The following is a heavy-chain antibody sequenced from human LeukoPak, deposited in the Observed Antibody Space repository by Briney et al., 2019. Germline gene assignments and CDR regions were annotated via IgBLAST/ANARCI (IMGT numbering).Heavy chain of an antibody. CDR1: GYTFTGYY. Sequence: ASVKVSCRACGYTFTGYYMHWVRQAPGQALECMRWINPTSGSANHAKKFRGRVTMTRDTSISTAYMKLSTLRCDDTAVYYCARGCSGGSCYLLYWGQGNLVTVSS. D-gene: IGHD2-15*01. CDR3: ARGCSGGSCYLLY. J-gene: IGHJ4*02. CDR2: INPTSGSA. V-gene: IGHV1-2*02.